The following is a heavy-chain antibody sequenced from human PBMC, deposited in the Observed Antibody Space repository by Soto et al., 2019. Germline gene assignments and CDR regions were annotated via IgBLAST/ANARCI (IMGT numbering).Heavy chain of an antibody. Sequence: QVQLVQSGAEVKKPGASVKVSCKASDYTVTSYGISWVRQAPGQGLEWMGWISGYNGNTNYAQTFQGRVTMTTDTSTNTAYMELRSLRSDDTAVYYCEREGPVSNTPLPEYYYGMDVWGQGTTVTVSS. J-gene: IGHJ6*02. CDR1: DYTVTSYG. CDR3: EREGPVSNTPLPEYYYGMDV. V-gene: IGHV1-18*01. D-gene: IGHD2-2*02. CDR2: ISGYNGNT.